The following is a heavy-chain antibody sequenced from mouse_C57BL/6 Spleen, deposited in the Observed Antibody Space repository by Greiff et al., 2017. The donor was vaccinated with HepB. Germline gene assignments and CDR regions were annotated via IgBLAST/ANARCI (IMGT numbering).Heavy chain of an antibody. CDR2: IDPSDSET. D-gene: IGHD1-1*01. CDR3: ARWGITTVGGFAY. V-gene: IGHV1-52*01. CDR1: GYTFTSYW. J-gene: IGHJ3*01. Sequence: QVHVKQSGAELVRPGSSVKLSCKASGYTFTSYWMHWVKQRPIQGLEWIGNIDPSDSETHYNQKFKDKATLTVDKSSSTAYMQLSSLTSEDSAVYYCARWGITTVGGFAYWGQGTLVTVSA.